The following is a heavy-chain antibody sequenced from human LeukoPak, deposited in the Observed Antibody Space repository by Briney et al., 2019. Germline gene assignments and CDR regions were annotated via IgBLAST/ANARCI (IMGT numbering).Heavy chain of an antibody. CDR3: AKDRASGRYYYDAFDI. J-gene: IGHJ3*02. CDR2: ISGSGGST. V-gene: IGHV3-23*01. CDR1: GFTFSSYA. Sequence: GGSLRLSCAASGFTFSSYAMSWVRQAPGKGLEWVSAISGSGGSTYYADSVKGRFTISRDNSKNTLYLQMNSLRAEDTAVYYCAKDRASGRYYYDAFDIWGQGTMVTVSS. D-gene: IGHD1-26*01.